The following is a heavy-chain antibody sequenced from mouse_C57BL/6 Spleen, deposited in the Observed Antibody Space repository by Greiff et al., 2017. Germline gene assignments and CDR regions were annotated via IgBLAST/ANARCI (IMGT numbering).Heavy chain of an antibody. CDR3: ARNYYGSRYYFDY. V-gene: IGHV5-17*01. D-gene: IGHD1-1*01. CDR1: GFTFSDYG. CDR2: ISSGSSTI. J-gene: IGHJ2*01. Sequence: EVKVEESGGGLVKPGGSLKLSCAASGFTFSDYGMHWVRQAPEKGLEWVAYISSGSSTIYYADTVKGRFTISRDNAKNTLFLQMTSLRSEDTAMYYCARNYYGSRYYFDYWGQGTTLTVSS.